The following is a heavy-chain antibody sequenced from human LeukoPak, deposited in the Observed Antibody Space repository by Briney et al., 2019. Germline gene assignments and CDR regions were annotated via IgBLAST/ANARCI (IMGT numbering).Heavy chain of an antibody. J-gene: IGHJ4*02. V-gene: IGHV4-34*01. D-gene: IGHD1-26*01. CDR3: ARGVGATVYYFDY. CDR2: INHSGST. CDR1: GGSFSGYY. Sequence: KPSETLSLTCAVYGGSFSGYYWSWIRQPPGKGLEWIGEINHSGSTNYNPSLKSRVTISVDTSKNQFSLKLSSVTAADTAVYYCARGVGATVYYFDYWGQGTLVTVSS.